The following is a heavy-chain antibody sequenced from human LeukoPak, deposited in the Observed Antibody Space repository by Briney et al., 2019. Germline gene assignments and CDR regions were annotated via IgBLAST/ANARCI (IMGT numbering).Heavy chain of an antibody. J-gene: IGHJ3*02. CDR1: GGSISSGGYY. CDR2: IYYSGST. V-gene: IGHV4-31*03. CDR3: ARFSIGSSGYYKSEDEDDAFDI. Sequence: PSRTLSLTCTVSGGSISSGGYYWSWIRQHPGKGLEWIGYIYYSGSTYYNPSLKSRVTISVDTSKNQFSLKLSSVTAADTAVYYCARFSIGSSGYYKSEDEDDAFDIWGQGTMVTVSS. D-gene: IGHD3-22*01.